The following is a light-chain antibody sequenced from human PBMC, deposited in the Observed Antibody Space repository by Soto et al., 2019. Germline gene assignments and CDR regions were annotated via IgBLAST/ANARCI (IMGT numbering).Light chain of an antibody. V-gene: IGKV3-20*01. Sequence: EFVLTQSPGTLSLSPGERATLSFRASQSVSNNYLAWYQQKPGQAPRLLIYGASNRATGIPDRFSGSGSGTDFTLTISRLEPEDFAVYYCQQYGSSGTFGQGTKVDI. CDR2: GAS. CDR1: QSVSNNY. J-gene: IGKJ1*01. CDR3: QQYGSSGT.